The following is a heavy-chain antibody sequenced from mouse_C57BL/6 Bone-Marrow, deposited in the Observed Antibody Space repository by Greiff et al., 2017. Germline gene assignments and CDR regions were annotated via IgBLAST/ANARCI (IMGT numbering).Heavy chain of an antibody. CDR2: IYPGGGYT. Sequence: QVQLKQSGAELVRPGTSVKMSCKASGYTFTNYWIGWAKQRPGHGLEWIGDIYPGGGYTNYNEKFKGKATLTADKSSSTAYMQFSSLTSEDSAIYYCARKDRKPSFLFDVWGTGTTVTVSS. D-gene: IGHD3-3*01. CDR3: ARKDRKPSFLFDV. CDR1: GYTFTNYW. J-gene: IGHJ1*03. V-gene: IGHV1-63*01.